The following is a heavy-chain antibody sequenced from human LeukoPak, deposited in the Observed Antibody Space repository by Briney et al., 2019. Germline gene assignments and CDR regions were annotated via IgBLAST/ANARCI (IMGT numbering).Heavy chain of an antibody. CDR2: ITISGHTK. Sequence: PGGPLRLSCAASGFDLNTYEMNWVRQAPGKGLEWIADITISGHTKNYADSVKGRFTISRDNAGPSLSLQMNSLRVEDTGVYYCARGDPHADLWGQGTLVTVSS. J-gene: IGHJ5*02. V-gene: IGHV3-48*03. CDR1: GFDLNTYE. CDR3: ARGDPHADL.